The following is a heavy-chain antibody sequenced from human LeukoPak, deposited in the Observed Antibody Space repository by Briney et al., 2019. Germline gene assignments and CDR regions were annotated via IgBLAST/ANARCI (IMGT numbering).Heavy chain of an antibody. J-gene: IGHJ4*02. D-gene: IGHD6-6*01. CDR1: GLTFSNYW. CDR3: VRALGSSSADY. V-gene: IGHV3-7*01. CDR2: IKQDGTEK. Sequence: GGSLRLSCAASGLTFSNYWMSWVRQAPGKGLEWVANIKQDGTEKYYVDSVEGRFTISRDNAKNSLSLQMNSLRGEDTAVYYCVRALGSSSADYWGQGTLVTVSS.